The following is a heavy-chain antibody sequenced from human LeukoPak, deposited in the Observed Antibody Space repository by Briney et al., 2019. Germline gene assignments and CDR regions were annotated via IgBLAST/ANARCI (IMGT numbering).Heavy chain of an antibody. CDR2: IYYSGST. CDR3: GRVGYDILTGYYLIVY. CDR1: GGSISSGGYY. J-gene: IGHJ4*02. Sequence: PSETLSLTCTVSGGSISSGGYYWSWIRQHPGKGLEWIGYIYYSGSTYYNPSLKSRVTISVDTSKNQFSLKLSSVNDADTAVYYCGRVGYDILTGYYLIVYWGQGTLVSVSS. D-gene: IGHD3-9*01. V-gene: IGHV4-31*03.